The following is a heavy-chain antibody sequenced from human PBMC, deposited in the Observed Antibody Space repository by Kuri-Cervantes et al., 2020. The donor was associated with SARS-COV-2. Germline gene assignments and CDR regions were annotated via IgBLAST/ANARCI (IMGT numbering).Heavy chain of an antibody. CDR2: INPNSGGT. J-gene: IGHJ5*02. CDR3: ARGDYVWGSYRDILYNWFEP. V-gene: IGHV1-2*02. CDR1: GYTFTGYH. D-gene: IGHD3-16*02. Sequence: ASVKVSCKASGYTFTGYHIHWVRQAPGQRLEWMGWINPNSGGTNYAQKFQGRVTMTRDTSISTAYMELSRLRSDDTAVYYCARGDYVWGSYRDILYNWFEPWGQGTLVTVSS.